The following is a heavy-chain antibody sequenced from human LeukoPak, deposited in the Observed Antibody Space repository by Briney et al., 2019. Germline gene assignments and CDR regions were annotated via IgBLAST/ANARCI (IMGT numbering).Heavy chain of an antibody. J-gene: IGHJ4*02. D-gene: IGHD4-17*01. V-gene: IGHV3-21*06. CDR2: ISSRSTSK. CDR3: AKDLTTVTSQGDY. CDR1: GFTFSSYS. Sequence: GGSLRLSCTASGFTFSSYSMTWVRQAPGKGLEWVSSISSRSTSKYYADSLKGRFTISRDNAKNSLYLQMNSLRAEDTAVYYCAKDLTTVTSQGDYWGQGTLVTVSS.